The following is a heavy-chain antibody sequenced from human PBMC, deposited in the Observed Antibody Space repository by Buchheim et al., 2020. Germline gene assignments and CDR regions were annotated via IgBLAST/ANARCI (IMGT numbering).Heavy chain of an antibody. CDR3: VRGSGYCTNTRCYLFDY. D-gene: IGHD2-2*01. CDR1: GYTFTEYW. CDR2: IFPRDSDM. V-gene: IGHV5-51*01. Sequence: EVQLVQSGAEVKKPGESLKISCNGSGYTFTEYWIGWVRQMPGKGLEWMGMIFPRDSDMRWSPSFQGQVTISADTYVSSAYMQWSSLKASDSAMYYCVRGSGYCTNTRCYLFDYWGQGTL. J-gene: IGHJ4*02.